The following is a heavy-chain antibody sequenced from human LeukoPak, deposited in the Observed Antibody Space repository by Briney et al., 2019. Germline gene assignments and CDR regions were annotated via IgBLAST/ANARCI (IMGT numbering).Heavy chain of an antibody. Sequence: GGSLRLSCAASGFTFSSYSMNWVRQAPGMGLEWVSYISSGSSTIYYADSVKGRFTISRDNAKNSLWLQVNSLRDEDTAVYYCARDPLGTRPGFDYWGQGTLVTVSS. CDR1: GFTFSSYS. V-gene: IGHV3-48*02. CDR3: ARDPLGTRPGFDY. J-gene: IGHJ4*02. D-gene: IGHD1-1*01. CDR2: ISSGSSTI.